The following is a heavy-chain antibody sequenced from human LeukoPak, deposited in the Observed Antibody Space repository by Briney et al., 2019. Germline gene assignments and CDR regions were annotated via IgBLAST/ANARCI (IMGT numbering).Heavy chain of an antibody. D-gene: IGHD1-14*01. V-gene: IGHV3-23*01. J-gene: IGHJ4*02. CDR2: ISVSGGST. Sequence: GGSLRLSCAASGFTFSSYAMSWVRQAPGKGLEWVSAISVSGGSTYYADSVKGRFTVSRDNSKNTLYLQMNSLRAEDTAVYYCASNRYYFDYWGQGTLVTVSS. CDR3: ASNRYYFDY. CDR1: GFTFSSYA.